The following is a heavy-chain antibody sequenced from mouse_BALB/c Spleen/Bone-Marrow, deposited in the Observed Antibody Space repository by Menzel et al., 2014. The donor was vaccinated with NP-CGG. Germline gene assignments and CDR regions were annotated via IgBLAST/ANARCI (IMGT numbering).Heavy chain of an antibody. Sequence: EVKLVESGPSLVKPSQTLSLTCSVTGDSITSGYWNWIRKFPGNKLEYMGYISYSGSTYYNPSLKSRISTTRDTSKNQYYLQLNSVTTEDTATYYCARGGGSSYNYAMDYWGRGTSVTVSS. D-gene: IGHD1-1*01. J-gene: IGHJ4*01. CDR1: GDSITSGY. CDR3: ARGGGSSYNYAMDY. CDR2: ISYSGST. V-gene: IGHV3-8*02.